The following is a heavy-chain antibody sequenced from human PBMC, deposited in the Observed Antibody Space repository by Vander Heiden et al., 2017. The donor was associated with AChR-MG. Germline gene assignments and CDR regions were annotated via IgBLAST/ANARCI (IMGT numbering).Heavy chain of an antibody. D-gene: IGHD3-22*01. V-gene: IGHV3-23*01. CDR3: AKDSILYHYDSSGYYFY. CDR1: EFTLSSSA. Sequence: EVQLLESGGGLVQPGGSLRLSCAATEFTLSSSAMTWVRQAPGKGLEWVSAISGSGGSTYYADSVKGRFTISRDNSKNTLYLQMNSLRAEDTAVYYCAKDSILYHYDSSGYYFYWGQGTLVTVSS. J-gene: IGHJ4*02. CDR2: ISGSGGST.